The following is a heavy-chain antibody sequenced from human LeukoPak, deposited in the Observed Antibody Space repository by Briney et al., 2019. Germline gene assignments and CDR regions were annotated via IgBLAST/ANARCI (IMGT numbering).Heavy chain of an antibody. D-gene: IGHD3-10*01. V-gene: IGHV3-21*01. CDR1: GFTFSTYS. CDR3: ARDYRDAYGYRYFDL. J-gene: IGHJ2*01. CDR2: TKPGTGSI. Sequence: GGSLRLSCAASGFTFSTYSMNWVRLAPGQGLEWVSSTKPGTGSIFYADPVQGRFTISRDSAHNSLYLQMNSLRVEDTAVYYCARDYRDAYGYRYFDLWGRGTLVTVSS.